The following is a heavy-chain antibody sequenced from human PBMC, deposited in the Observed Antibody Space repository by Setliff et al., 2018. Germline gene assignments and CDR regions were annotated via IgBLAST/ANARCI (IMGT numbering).Heavy chain of an antibody. CDR2: INPNSGDT. Sequence: ASVKVSCKASGNRFTDYFLHWVRQAPGQGLEWMGWINPNSGDTHSAQKFQGRVTMARDTSISTVYMELSRLRSDDTAVYYCARGGTTLTSYDYWGQGTLVTVSS. V-gene: IGHV1-2*02. CDR3: ARGGTTLTSYDY. J-gene: IGHJ4*02. D-gene: IGHD3-16*01. CDR1: GNRFTDYF.